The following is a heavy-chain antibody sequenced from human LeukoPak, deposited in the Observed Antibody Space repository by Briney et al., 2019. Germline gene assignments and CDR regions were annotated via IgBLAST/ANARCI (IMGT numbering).Heavy chain of an antibody. Sequence: GGSLRLSCAVSGFTFSTYSMNWVRLAPGKGLEWVSFISTSSGYIYYTDSVKGRFTISRDNAKNSLYLQMNSLRAEDTAVYYCARAGDYFDTSGYFYYFDYSGQGTLVTVSS. J-gene: IGHJ4*02. CDR1: GFTFSTYS. V-gene: IGHV3-21*01. D-gene: IGHD3-22*01. CDR2: ISTSSGYI. CDR3: ARAGDYFDTSGYFYYFDY.